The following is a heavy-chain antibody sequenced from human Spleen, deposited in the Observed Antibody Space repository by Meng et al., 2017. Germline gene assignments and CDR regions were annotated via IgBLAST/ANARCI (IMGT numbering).Heavy chain of an antibody. Sequence: VQFPEWGSVLVHTSWHLSLTCVVSDGYCSDYYWSWIRQPPGKGLEWIGEINHSGSTNYNPSLKSRVTISVDTSKNQFSLKLSSVTAADAAVYYCARGRRGSRTVTPPLYWYFDLWGRGTLVTVSS. V-gene: IGHV4-34*02. CDR1: DGYCSDYY. CDR2: INHSGST. D-gene: IGHD4-17*01. J-gene: IGHJ2*01. CDR3: ARGRRGSRTVTPPLYWYFDL.